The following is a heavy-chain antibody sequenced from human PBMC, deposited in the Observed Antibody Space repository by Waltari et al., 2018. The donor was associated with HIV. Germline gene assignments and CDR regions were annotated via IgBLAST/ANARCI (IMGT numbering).Heavy chain of an antibody. D-gene: IGHD3-16*01. V-gene: IGHV4-4*02. Sequence: QVQLQESGPGLVKPSGTLSLTCPVSGASIPTPNWWTWVRQSPEKGLEWIGDVYHNGNTNYNPSLRTRLMLSADKSANQFSMKLTSVTAADTAIYFCARGEGGYSWSWYDSWGQGVLVTVSS. CDR2: VYHNGNT. J-gene: IGHJ5*01. CDR1: GASIPTPNW. CDR3: ARGEGGYSWSWYDS.